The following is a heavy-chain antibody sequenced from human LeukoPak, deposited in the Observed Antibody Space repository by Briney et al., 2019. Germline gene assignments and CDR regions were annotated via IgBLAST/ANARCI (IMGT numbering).Heavy chain of an antibody. D-gene: IGHD2-2*01. CDR2: IYYSGST. CDR3: ARSRPLCSSTSCYAGGEFDY. J-gene: IGHJ4*02. V-gene: IGHV4-59*08. Sequence: PSETLSLTCTVSGGPISSYYWSWIRQPPGKGLEWIGYIYYSGSTNYNPSSKSRVTISVDTSKNQFSLKLSSVTAADTAVYYCARSRPLCSSTSCYAGGEFDYWGQGTLVTVSS. CDR1: GGPISSYY.